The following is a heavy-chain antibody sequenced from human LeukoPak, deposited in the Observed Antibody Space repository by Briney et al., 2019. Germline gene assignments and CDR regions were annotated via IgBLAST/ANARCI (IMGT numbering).Heavy chain of an antibody. J-gene: IGHJ4*02. CDR3: ARDSADYGDYDY. Sequence: ASVKVSCKASGYTFTGYYMHWVRQAPGQGLEWMGWINPNSGGTNYAQKFQGRVTMTRDTSTSTVYKELSSLRSEDTAVYYCARDSADYGDYDYWGQGTLVTVSS. CDR2: INPNSGGT. D-gene: IGHD4-17*01. CDR1: GYTFTGYY. V-gene: IGHV1-2*02.